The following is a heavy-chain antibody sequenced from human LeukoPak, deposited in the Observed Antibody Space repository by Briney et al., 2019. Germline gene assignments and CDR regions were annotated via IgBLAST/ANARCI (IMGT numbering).Heavy chain of an antibody. Sequence: GGSLRLSCAASGFTFSSYGMHWVRQAPGKGLEWVAFIRYEGSNKYYADSVKGRFTISRDNSKNTLYLQMNSLRAEDTAVYYCARDSNYYGSGSYYNWGQGTLVTVSS. J-gene: IGHJ4*02. V-gene: IGHV3-30*02. CDR3: ARDSNYYGSGSYYN. CDR1: GFTFSSYG. D-gene: IGHD3-10*01. CDR2: IRYEGSNK.